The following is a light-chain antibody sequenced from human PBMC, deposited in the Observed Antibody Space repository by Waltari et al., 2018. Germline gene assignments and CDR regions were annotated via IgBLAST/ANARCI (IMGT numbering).Light chain of an antibody. Sequence: QSALTQPASVSVSPGQSITISCTGTSSDVGHYDSVSWTQQHPGKAPKLMIYEVTNRPSGVSNRFSGSKSGNTASLTISGLQAEDEADYYCSSYTTSSTWVFGGGTKLTVL. V-gene: IGLV2-14*01. CDR3: SSYTTSSTWV. CDR2: EVT. J-gene: IGLJ3*02. CDR1: SSDVGHYDS.